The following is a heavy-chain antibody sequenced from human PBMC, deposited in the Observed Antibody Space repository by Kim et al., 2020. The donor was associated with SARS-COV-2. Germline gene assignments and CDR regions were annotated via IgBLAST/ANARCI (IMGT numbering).Heavy chain of an antibody. D-gene: IGHD5-12*01. J-gene: IGHJ4*02. CDR3: ATGDSGYDSLNY. V-gene: IGHV4-59*01. Sequence: IYNPSLRSRVSISVDTSKNQFSRKLSSLTAADSAVYYCATGDSGYDSLNYWGQGTLVTVSS.